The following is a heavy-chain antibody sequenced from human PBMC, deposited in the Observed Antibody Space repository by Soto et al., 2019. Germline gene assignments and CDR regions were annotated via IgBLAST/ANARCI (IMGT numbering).Heavy chain of an antibody. CDR2: ISAYNGNT. V-gene: IGHV1-18*01. J-gene: IGHJ5*02. Sequence: QVQLVQSGAEVKKPGASVKVSCKASGYTFTSYGISWVRQAPGQGLEWMGWISAYNGNTNYAQKLQGRVTMTTDTXTNXAYMELRSLRSDDTAVYYCARVPLVVPAADNWFDPWGQGTLVTVSS. CDR1: GYTFTSYG. D-gene: IGHD2-2*01. CDR3: ARVPLVVPAADNWFDP.